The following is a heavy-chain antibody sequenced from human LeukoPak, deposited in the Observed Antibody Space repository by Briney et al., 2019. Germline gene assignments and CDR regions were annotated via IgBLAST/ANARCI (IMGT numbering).Heavy chain of an antibody. V-gene: IGHV3-74*01. CDR1: GFTFSSYW. Sequence: PGGSLRLSCAASGFTFSSYWMHWVRQPPGKGRGWVSGIDTDGSSATYADSVKGRFTISRDNAKNTVYLQMNSLRVEDTGVYYCASALTTVTPHFHCWGQGTLVTVSS. D-gene: IGHD4-17*01. CDR2: IDTDGSSA. J-gene: IGHJ4*02. CDR3: ASALTTVTPHFHC.